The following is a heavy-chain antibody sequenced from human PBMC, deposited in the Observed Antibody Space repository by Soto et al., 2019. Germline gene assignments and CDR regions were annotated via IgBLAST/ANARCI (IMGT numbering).Heavy chain of an antibody. CDR1: GGTFSTSA. D-gene: IGHD1-20*01. CDR2: IMPIFATQ. CDR3: ARYKVRQQFGGNYYYIGDV. V-gene: IGHV1-69*12. Sequence: QVQLMQSGAEVKKPGSSVKVSCKASGGTFSTSAISWVRQAPGEGLEWVGGIMPIFATQDYAQKFQGRVTISADESTATAYMELTRLTNDDTAVYYCARYKVRQQFGGNYYYIGDVGGQWTAITVSS. J-gene: IGHJ6*02.